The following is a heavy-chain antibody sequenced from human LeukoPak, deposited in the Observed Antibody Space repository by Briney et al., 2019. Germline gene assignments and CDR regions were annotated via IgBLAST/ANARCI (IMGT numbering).Heavy chain of an antibody. CDR1: GFTFSGYA. J-gene: IGHJ4*02. D-gene: IGHD2-15*01. V-gene: IGHV3-23*01. Sequence: GGSLRLSCEASGFTFSGYAMSWVRQAPGKGLEWVSSINAFGARTYYADSVKGRFTISRDNSKNTLYLQMNSLRAEDTALYYCAKVALGYCSGSSCYYFDYGGQGTLVAVSS. CDR2: INAFGART. CDR3: AKVALGYCSGSSCYYFDY.